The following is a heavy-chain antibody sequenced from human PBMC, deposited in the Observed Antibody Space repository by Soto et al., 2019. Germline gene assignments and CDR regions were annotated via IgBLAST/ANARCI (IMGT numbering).Heavy chain of an antibody. J-gene: IGHJ6*02. V-gene: IGHV5-10-1*01. CDR1: VYSFTSYW. D-gene: IGHD4-17*01. CDR2: IDPSDSYT. Sequence: GESLKISCKGSVYSFTSYWISWVRQMPGKGLEWMGRIDPSDSYTNYSPSFQGHVTISADKSISTAYLQWSSLKASDTAMYYCARSPTVVTQYYYYGMDVWGQGTTVTVSS. CDR3: ARSPTVVTQYYYYGMDV.